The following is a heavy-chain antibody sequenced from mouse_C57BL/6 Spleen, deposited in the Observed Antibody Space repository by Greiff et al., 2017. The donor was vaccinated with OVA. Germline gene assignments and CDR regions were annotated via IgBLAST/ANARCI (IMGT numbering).Heavy chain of an antibody. CDR3: ARGGVYYGSSYFFDY. V-gene: IGHV1-53*01. CDR2: ITPSNGGT. D-gene: IGHD1-1*01. CDR1: GYTFTSYW. J-gene: IGHJ2*01. Sequence: VQLQPPGTELVKPGASVKLSCKASGYTFTSYWMHWVTQRPCQGLEWIGNITPSNGGTNYNEKFKINGTLTVDKSSSPAYMQLSSLTSEDSAVYYCARGGVYYGSSYFFDYWGQGTTLTVSS.